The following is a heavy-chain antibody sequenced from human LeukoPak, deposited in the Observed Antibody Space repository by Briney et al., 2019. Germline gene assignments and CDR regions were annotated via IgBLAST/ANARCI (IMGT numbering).Heavy chain of an antibody. CDR3: ARDCGSGSYFYFDY. V-gene: IGHV4-59*12. J-gene: IGHJ4*02. D-gene: IGHD3-10*01. Sequence: SETLSLTCTVSGGSISNYYWSWIRQPPGKGLEWIGYIYYSGSTYYNPSLKSRVTISVDTSKNQFSLKLSSVTAADTAVYYCARDCGSGSYFYFDYWGQGTLVTVSS. CDR2: IYYSGST. CDR1: GGSISNYY.